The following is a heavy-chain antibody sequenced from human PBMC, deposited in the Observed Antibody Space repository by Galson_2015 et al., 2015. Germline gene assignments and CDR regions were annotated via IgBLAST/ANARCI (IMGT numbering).Heavy chain of an antibody. V-gene: IGHV6-1*01. J-gene: IGHJ4*02. Sequence: CAISGDSVSSNSAAWNWIRQSPSRGLEWLTRTYYRSKWYNDYAPSVKSRITVKPDTSKNQFSLQLNSVTPEDTAVYYCARGEAGALDYRGQGTLVTVSS. CDR1: GDSVSSNSAA. D-gene: IGHD1-26*01. CDR3: ARGEAGALDY. CDR2: TYYRSKWYN.